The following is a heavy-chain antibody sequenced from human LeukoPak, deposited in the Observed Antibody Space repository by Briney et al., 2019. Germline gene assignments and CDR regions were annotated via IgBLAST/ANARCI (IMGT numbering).Heavy chain of an antibody. J-gene: IGHJ4*02. V-gene: IGHV3-21*01. CDR3: ARGGRGAVTTNSYFDY. CDR2: ISSSSSYI. Sequence: GGSLRLSCAASGFTLSSYSMNWVRQAPGKGLEWVSSISSSSSYIYYADSVKGRFTISRDNATNSLYLQMNSLRAEDTAVYYCARGGRGAVTTNSYFDYWGQGTLFTVSS. D-gene: IGHD4-17*01. CDR1: GFTLSSYS.